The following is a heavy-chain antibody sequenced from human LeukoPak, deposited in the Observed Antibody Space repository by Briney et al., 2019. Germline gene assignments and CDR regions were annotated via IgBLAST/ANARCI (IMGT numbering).Heavy chain of an antibody. J-gene: IGHJ6*02. CDR2: ISACNGNT. Sequence: ASVKVSCKASGYTFTSYGISWVRQAPGQGLEWMGWISACNGNTNYAQKLQGRVTMTTDTSTSTAYMELRSLRSDDTAVYYCARSQGIVVVPAAMRYYYGMDVWGQGTTVTVSS. V-gene: IGHV1-18*01. D-gene: IGHD2-2*01. CDR1: GYTFTSYG. CDR3: ARSQGIVVVPAAMRYYYGMDV.